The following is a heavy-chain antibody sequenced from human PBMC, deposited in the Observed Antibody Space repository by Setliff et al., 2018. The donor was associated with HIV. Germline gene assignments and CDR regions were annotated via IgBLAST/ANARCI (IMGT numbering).Heavy chain of an antibody. D-gene: IGHD2-21*02. V-gene: IGHV4-61*02. CDR1: GCSVSSTSNY. CDR2: IYTSGST. Sequence: SETLSLTCSVSGCSVSSTSNYWSWIRQPAGKGLEWIGRIYTSGSTNYNHSLKSRVTMSVDTSKNQFSLKLSSVTAADTAVYYCAREGGDWGSAFDIWGQGTMVTVSS. CDR3: AREGGDWGSAFDI. J-gene: IGHJ3*02.